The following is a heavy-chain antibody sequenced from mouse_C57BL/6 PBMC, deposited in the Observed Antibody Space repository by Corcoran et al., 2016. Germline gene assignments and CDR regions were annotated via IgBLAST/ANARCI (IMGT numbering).Heavy chain of an antibody. CDR3: ARMGIYYGNPYAMDY. Sequence: QVQLQQSGAELVRPGTSVKMSCKASGYTFTNYWIGWAKQRPGHGLEWIGDIYPGGGYTNYNEKFKGKATLTADKSSSTAYMQFSSLTSEDSAIYYCARMGIYYGNPYAMDYWGQGTSVTVSS. CDR2: IYPGGGYT. V-gene: IGHV1-63*01. CDR1: GYTFTNYW. J-gene: IGHJ4*01. D-gene: IGHD2-1*01.